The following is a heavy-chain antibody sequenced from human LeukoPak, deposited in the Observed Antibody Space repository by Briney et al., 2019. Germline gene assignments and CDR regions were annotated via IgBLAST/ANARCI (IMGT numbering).Heavy chain of an antibody. CDR1: GGSFSGYF. J-gene: IGHJ4*02. Sequence: ETLSLTCAVYGGSFSGYFWTWFRQPPGKGLEWIGEINPSGTTKYHPSLKSRVTISGDTSKNQISLELSAVTAADTAVYYCATSKWFGVETEYWGQGTLVTVSS. D-gene: IGHD3-10*01. CDR2: INPSGTT. V-gene: IGHV4-34*01. CDR3: ATSKWFGVETEY.